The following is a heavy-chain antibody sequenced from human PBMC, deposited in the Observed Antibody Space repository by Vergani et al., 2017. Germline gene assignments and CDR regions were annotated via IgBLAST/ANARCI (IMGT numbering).Heavy chain of an antibody. CDR2: IQFDGSNQ. Sequence: QVQLVESGGGVVQRGGSLRLSCATSGFTLSNYDMQWIRKGLGKGLEFVAFIQFDGSNQYYADSVKGRFTLSRDFSKNTLYLQMNSLRTDDTATYYCAKHFTGWIMNYWGQGTQVIVSS. D-gene: IGHD2-2*03. CDR3: AKHFTGWIMNY. CDR1: GFTLSNYD. V-gene: IGHV3-30*02. J-gene: IGHJ4*02.